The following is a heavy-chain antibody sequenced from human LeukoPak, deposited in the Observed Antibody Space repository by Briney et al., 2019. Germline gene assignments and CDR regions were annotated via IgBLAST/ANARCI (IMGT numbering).Heavy chain of an antibody. J-gene: IGHJ4*02. V-gene: IGHV3-23*01. Sequence: GGSLRLSCAASGFTFSSYAMSWVRQAPGKGLEWVSAISGSGGSTYYADSVKGRFTISRDDSKNTLYLQMNSLRAEDTAVYYCARITMVRGYYFDYWGQGTLVTVSS. CDR1: GFTFSSYA. CDR3: ARITMVRGYYFDY. CDR2: ISGSGGST. D-gene: IGHD3-10*01.